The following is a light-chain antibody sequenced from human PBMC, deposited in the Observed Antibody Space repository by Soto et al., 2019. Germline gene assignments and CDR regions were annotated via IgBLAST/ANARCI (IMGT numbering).Light chain of an antibody. CDR1: QSVSSNY. V-gene: IGKV3-20*01. CDR3: QQYGSSPPYT. CDR2: GAS. J-gene: IGKJ2*01. Sequence: EIVLTQSPGTLSLSPGERATLSCRASQSVSSNYLAWYQQKPGQAPRLLIYGASSRATGIPDRFSGSGSGTGFTLTISRREPEEFAVYYCQQYGSSPPYTFGQGTKLEIK.